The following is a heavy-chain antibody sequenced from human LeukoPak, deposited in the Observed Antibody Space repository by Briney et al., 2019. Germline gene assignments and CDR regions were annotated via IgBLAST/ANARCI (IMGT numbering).Heavy chain of an antibody. V-gene: IGHV4-39*01. Sequence: PSETLSLTCRVSGGSISSSSYYWGWIRQPPGKGLEWIGTIYYSGSTYYNPSLKSRVTISVDTSKNQFSLKLRSVTAADTAVYCCARQPTVTYYYYYMDVWGKGTTVTVSS. J-gene: IGHJ6*03. D-gene: IGHD4-17*01. CDR3: ARQPTVTYYYYYMDV. CDR1: GGSISSSSYY. CDR2: IYYSGST.